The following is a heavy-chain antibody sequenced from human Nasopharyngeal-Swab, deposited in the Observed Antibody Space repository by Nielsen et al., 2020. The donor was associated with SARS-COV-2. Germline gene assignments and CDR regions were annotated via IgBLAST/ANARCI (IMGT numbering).Heavy chain of an antibody. J-gene: IGHJ6*02. CDR1: GGSFSGYY. D-gene: IGHD1-7*01. CDR3: ARNFKHYYYYGMDV. Sequence: SETLSLTCAVYGGSFSGYYWSWIRQPPGKGLEWIGEINHSGSTNYNPSLKSRVTISVDTSKNQFSLKLSSVTAADTAVYYCARNFKHYYYYGMDVWGQGTTVTVSS. CDR2: INHSGST. V-gene: IGHV4-34*01.